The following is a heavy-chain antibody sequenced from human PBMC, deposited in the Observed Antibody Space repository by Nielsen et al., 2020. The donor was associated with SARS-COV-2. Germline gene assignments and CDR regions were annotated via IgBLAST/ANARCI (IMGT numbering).Heavy chain of an antibody. CDR3: ARDEGVVVPAAIRD. Sequence: GESLKISCAASGFTFSSYNMNWVRQAPGKGLEWVSSISSSSSYIYYADSVKGRFTISRDNAKNSLYLQMNSLRAEDTAVYYCARDEGVVVPAAIRDWGQGTLVTVSS. D-gene: IGHD2-2*02. J-gene: IGHJ4*02. CDR2: ISSSSSYI. V-gene: IGHV3-21*01. CDR1: GFTFSSYN.